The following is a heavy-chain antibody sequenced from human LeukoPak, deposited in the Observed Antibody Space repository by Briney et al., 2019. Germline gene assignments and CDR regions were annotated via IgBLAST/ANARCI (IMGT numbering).Heavy chain of an antibody. CDR3: AREWFDSSAYYIDY. D-gene: IGHD3-22*01. V-gene: IGHV4-39*07. CDR2: FHYSGNT. J-gene: IGHJ4*02. CDR1: GVSISRSGYY. Sequence: PSETLSLTCSVSGVSISRSGYYWGWLRQPPGKGLEWIGSFHYSGNTYYNPSLKSRLTISVDTSKNQFSLKLRSVTAADTAVYYCAREWFDSSAYYIDYWGQGSLVTVSS.